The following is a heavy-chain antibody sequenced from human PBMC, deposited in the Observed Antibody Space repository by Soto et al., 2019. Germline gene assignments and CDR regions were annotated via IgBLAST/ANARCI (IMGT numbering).Heavy chain of an antibody. CDR3: AKTPYYYDSSGYFHFDY. CDR2: ISGSGSST. J-gene: IGHJ4*02. V-gene: IGHV3-23*01. Sequence: PGGSLRLSCAASGFTFSSYAMSWVRQAPGKGLEWVSAISGSGSSTYYADSVKGRFTISRDNSKNTLYLQMNSLRAEDTAVYYCAKTPYYYDSSGYFHFDYWGQGTLVTVSS. CDR1: GFTFSSYA. D-gene: IGHD3-22*01.